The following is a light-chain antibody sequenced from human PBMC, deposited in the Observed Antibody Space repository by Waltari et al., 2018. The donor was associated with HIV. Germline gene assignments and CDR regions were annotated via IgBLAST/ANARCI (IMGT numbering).Light chain of an antibody. J-gene: IGKJ1*01. V-gene: IGKV3-11*01. CDR2: DAA. Sequence: EIVLTQSPATLSLSQGERATLTCRASLSVSSYLAWYQQKPGQAPRLLIYDAANRATGIPARFSGSGSGKDFTLTISSLEPEDFAVDYCQQRSNWPPWTFGQGTKVEIK. CDR3: QQRSNWPPWT. CDR1: LSVSSY.